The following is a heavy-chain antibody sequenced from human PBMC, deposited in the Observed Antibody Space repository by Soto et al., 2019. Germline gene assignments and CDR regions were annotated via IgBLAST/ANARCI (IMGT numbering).Heavy chain of an antibody. CDR3: AKDIGSTSWNYYGMDV. CDR1: GFSFDDYA. D-gene: IGHD2-2*01. Sequence: GGSLRLSCAASGFSFDDYAMTWFRQAAGKGLEWVSGISWSGDSTDYADSVKGRFTISRDNAKNSLYLQMNSLRAEDTALYYCAKDIGSTSWNYYGMDVWGQGTTVTVSS. CDR2: ISWSGDST. V-gene: IGHV3-9*01. J-gene: IGHJ6*02.